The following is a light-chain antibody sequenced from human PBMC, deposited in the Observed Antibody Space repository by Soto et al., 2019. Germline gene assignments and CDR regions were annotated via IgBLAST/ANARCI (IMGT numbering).Light chain of an antibody. Sequence: DIGMTQPPDSLAVSLGGRATINCKSTQSVLYSSNNKNYLAWYQQKPGQPPKLLIYWASTLESGVPDRFSGSGSGTDFTLTISSLQAEDVAVYYCQQYYSTPITFGQGTRLEIK. CDR1: QSVLYSSNNKNY. J-gene: IGKJ5*01. CDR3: QQYYSTPIT. CDR2: WAS. V-gene: IGKV4-1*01.